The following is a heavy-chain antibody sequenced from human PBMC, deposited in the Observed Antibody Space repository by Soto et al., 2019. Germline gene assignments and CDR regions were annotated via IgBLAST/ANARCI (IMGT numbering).Heavy chain of an antibody. J-gene: IGHJ4*02. Sequence: QLQLQESGPGLVKPSETLSLTCTVSGGSISSSSYYWGWIRQPPGKGLEWIGSIYYRGSTYYNPSLKSRVTISVDTSKNQFSLKLSSVTAADTAVYYCARQGRLHLGELSLLHFDYWGQGTLVTVSS. CDR2: IYYRGST. V-gene: IGHV4-39*01. CDR1: GGSISSSSYY. D-gene: IGHD3-16*02. CDR3: ARQGRLHLGELSLLHFDY.